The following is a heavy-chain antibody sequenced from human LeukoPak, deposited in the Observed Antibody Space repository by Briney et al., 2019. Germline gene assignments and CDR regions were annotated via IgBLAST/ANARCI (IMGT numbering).Heavy chain of an antibody. CDR1: GFTVSSNY. Sequence: PGGSLRLSCAASGFTVSSNYMSWVRQAPGKGLEWVSVIYSGGSTYYADSVKGRFTISRDNSKNTLYLQMSSLRAEDTAVYYCATYYYDSSGSDYWGQGTLVTVSS. V-gene: IGHV3-53*01. CDR2: IYSGGST. D-gene: IGHD3-22*01. J-gene: IGHJ4*02. CDR3: ATYYYDSSGSDY.